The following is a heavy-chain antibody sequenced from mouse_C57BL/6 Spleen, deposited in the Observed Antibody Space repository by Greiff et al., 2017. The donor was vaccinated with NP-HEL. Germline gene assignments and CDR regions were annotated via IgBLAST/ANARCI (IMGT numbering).Heavy chain of an antibody. Sequence: QVQLKESGPELVKPGASVKISCKASGYSFTSYYIHWVKQRPGQGLEWIGWIYPGSGNTKYNEKFKGKATLTADTSSSTAYMQLSSLTSEDSAVYYCARDNYYGSSYLDYWGQGTTLTVSS. J-gene: IGHJ2*01. V-gene: IGHV1-66*01. CDR1: GYSFTSYY. D-gene: IGHD1-1*01. CDR2: IYPGSGNT. CDR3: ARDNYYGSSYLDY.